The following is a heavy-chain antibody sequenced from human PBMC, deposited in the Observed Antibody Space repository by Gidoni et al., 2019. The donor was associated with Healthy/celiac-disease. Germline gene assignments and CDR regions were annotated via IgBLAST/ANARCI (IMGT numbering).Heavy chain of an antibody. Sequence: QVQLQESGPGLVKPSETLSLTCPVSGGSISSYYWSWIRQPPWKGLEWIGYIYYSGSTNYNPSLKSRVTISVDTSKNQFSLKLSSVTAADTAVYYCAREGGYCSSTSCYAGNWFDPWGQGTLVTVSS. CDR3: AREGGYCSSTSCYAGNWFDP. CDR1: GGSISSYY. D-gene: IGHD2-2*01. V-gene: IGHV4-59*01. J-gene: IGHJ5*02. CDR2: IYYSGST.